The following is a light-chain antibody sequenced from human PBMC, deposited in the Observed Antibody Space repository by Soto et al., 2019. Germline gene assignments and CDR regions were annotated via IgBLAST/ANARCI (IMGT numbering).Light chain of an antibody. J-gene: IGKJ1*01. V-gene: IGKV2-28*01. CDR3: MKALQTPWT. CDR1: QSLLHSNGYIY. CDR2: LGS. Sequence: DIVMTQSPLSLPVTAGEPASISCRCSQSLLHSNGYIYLDWYLQKPGQSPQILIYLGSIRASGVPDRFSGSASGTDFTLKISRVEAEDVGVYYCMKALQTPWTFGQGTKVDIK.